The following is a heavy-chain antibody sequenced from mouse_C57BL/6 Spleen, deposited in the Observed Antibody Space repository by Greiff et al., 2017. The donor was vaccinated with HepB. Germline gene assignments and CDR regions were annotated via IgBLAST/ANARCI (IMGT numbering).Heavy chain of an antibody. CDR2: IYPRSGNT. Sequence: QVQLKESGAELARPGASVKLSCKASGYTFTSYGISWVKQRTGQGLEWIGEIYPRSGNTYYNEKFKGKATLTADKSSSTAYMELRSLTSEDSAVYFCAIWGLYGNYPNYAMDYWGQGTSVTVSS. D-gene: IGHD2-1*01. CDR3: AIWGLYGNYPNYAMDY. J-gene: IGHJ4*01. V-gene: IGHV1-81*01. CDR1: GYTFTSYG.